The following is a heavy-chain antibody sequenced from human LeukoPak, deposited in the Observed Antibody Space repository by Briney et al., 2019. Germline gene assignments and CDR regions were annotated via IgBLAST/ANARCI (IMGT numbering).Heavy chain of an antibody. J-gene: IGHJ4*02. V-gene: IGHV3-53*01. CDR3: ARGGGYYGIDY. Sequence: GGSLRLSCAASGFIVNTNYMNWVRRAPGKGLEWVSVVYADGATYYADSVKGRFTVSRDNSKNTLYLQMNGLRAEDTAVYFCARGGGYYGIDYWGQGTLVTVSS. D-gene: IGHD4-17*01. CDR2: VYADGAT. CDR1: GFIVNTNY.